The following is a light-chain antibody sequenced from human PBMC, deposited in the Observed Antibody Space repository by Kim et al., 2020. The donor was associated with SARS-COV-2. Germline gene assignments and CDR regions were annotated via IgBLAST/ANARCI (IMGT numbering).Light chain of an antibody. Sequence: EIVLTQSPGTLSLSPGERATLSCRASQSVSSSYLVWYQQKPGQAPRLLMSGASSRATGIPDRFTGSGSGTDFTLTISRLEPEDFAVYYCKQYGSSPQTFGQGTKVDIK. J-gene: IGKJ1*01. CDR2: GAS. CDR3: KQYGSSPQT. CDR1: QSVSSSY. V-gene: IGKV3-20*01.